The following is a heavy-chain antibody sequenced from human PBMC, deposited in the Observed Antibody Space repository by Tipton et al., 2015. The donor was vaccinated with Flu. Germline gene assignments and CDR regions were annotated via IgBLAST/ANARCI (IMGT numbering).Heavy chain of an antibody. CDR2: ISGGGATT. Sequence: AVSGFTFTTYAMSWVRQAPGKGLEWVSAISGGGATTYFADSVKGRFAISRDNSKNTLYLQMNSLRAEDTAVYYCAKVIPELVAGLQYWGQGTLVTVSS. CDR1: GFTFTTYA. J-gene: IGHJ4*02. CDR3: AKVIPELVAGLQY. D-gene: IGHD6-19*01. V-gene: IGHV3-23*01.